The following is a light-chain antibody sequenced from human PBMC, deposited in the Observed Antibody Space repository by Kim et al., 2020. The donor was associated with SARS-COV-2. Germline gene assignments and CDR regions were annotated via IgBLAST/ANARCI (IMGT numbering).Light chain of an antibody. Sequence: GQGGIISCSGSSSNIGGNYVYWYQQLPGTAPKLLIYRNNERPSGVPDRISGSKSGTSASLAISGLRSEDEADYYCAAWDDSLSGMVFGGGTQLTVL. CDR2: RNN. CDR3: AAWDDSLSGMV. V-gene: IGLV1-47*01. CDR1: SSNIGGNY. J-gene: IGLJ2*01.